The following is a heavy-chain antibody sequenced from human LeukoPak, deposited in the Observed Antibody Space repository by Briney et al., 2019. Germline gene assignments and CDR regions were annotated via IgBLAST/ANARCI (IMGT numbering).Heavy chain of an antibody. V-gene: IGHV4-34*01. D-gene: IGHD6-19*01. CDR3: ARGQPWYSSGWYVNY. J-gene: IGHJ4*02. Sequence: SETLSLTCAVYGGSFSGYYWSWIRQPPGKGLEWIGEINQSGSTNYNPSLKSRVTISVDTSKNQFSLKLSSVTAADTAVYYCARGQPWYSSGWYVNYWGQGTLVTVSS. CDR2: INQSGST. CDR1: GGSFSGYY.